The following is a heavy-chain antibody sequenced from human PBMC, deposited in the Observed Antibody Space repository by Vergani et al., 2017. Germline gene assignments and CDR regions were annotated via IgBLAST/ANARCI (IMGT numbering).Heavy chain of an antibody. J-gene: IGHJ6*02. D-gene: IGHD4-11*01. CDR1: GFTFSSYG. V-gene: IGHV3-30*18. Sequence: QVQLVESGGGVVQPGRSLRLSCAASGFTFSSYGMHWVRPAPGKGLEWVAVISYDGSNKYYADSVKGRFTISRDNSKNTLYLQMNSLRAEDTAVYYCAKDPSSPTVTSDNYYYYGMKVWGQGTTVTVSS. CDR3: AKDPSSPTVTSDNYYYYGMKV. CDR2: ISYDGSNK.